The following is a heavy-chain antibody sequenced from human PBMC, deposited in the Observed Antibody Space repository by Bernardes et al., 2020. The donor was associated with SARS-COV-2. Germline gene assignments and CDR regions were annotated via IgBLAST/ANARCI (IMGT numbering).Heavy chain of an antibody. J-gene: IGHJ3*01. Sequence: SLTGTVSGDSITSNYWGWIRQPPGKGLEWIGDIYFTGSTNYNPSLKSRVLISVATSKKVFSLNLRSVAAADTAVYYCARGYAYYYDTTGNYPYVSFDVWGQGTTVTVSS. CDR1: GDSITSNY. D-gene: IGHD3-22*01. CDR2: IYFTGST. V-gene: IGHV4-59*01. CDR3: ARGYAYYYDTTGNYPYVSFDV.